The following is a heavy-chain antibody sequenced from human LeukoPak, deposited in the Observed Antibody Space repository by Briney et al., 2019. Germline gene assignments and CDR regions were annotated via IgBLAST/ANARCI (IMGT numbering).Heavy chain of an antibody. D-gene: IGHD6-19*01. CDR2: IYPGDSDT. Sequence: GESLKISCKGSGYSFTSYWIGWVRQMPGKGLEWMGIIYPGDSDTRYSPSFQGQVTISADKSISTAYLQWSSLKASDSAMYYCARDFRCGCGCKGMDVWGQGTTVTVSS. CDR3: ARDFRCGCGCKGMDV. CDR1: GYSFTSYW. J-gene: IGHJ6*02. V-gene: IGHV5-51*01.